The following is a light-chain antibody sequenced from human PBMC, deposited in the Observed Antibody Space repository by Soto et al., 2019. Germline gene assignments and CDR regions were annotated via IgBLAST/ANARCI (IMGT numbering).Light chain of an antibody. CDR2: GAS. CDR1: QRLSVPY. J-gene: IGKJ1*01. V-gene: IGKV3-20*01. CDR3: QQYGGSPTT. Sequence: EIVLTQSPGTLSLSPGERATLSCRASQRLSVPYIAWYQQKPGQAPRLLVQGASRRATGVPDRFSGSGSGTDFTLTISRLEPEDFQVYYCQQYGGSPTTFGQGTRVEIK.